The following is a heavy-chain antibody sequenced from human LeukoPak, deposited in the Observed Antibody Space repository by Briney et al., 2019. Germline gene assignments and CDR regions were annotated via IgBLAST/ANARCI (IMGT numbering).Heavy chain of an antibody. V-gene: IGHV3-30-3*01. CDR2: ISYDGSNK. CDR1: GFTFSSYA. J-gene: IGHJ4*02. CDR3: ARAIAAAGTNGNY. D-gene: IGHD6-13*01. Sequence: GGSLRLSCAASGFTFSSYAMHWVRQAPGKGLEWVAVISYDGSNKYYADSVKGRFTISRDNSKNTLYLRMNSLRAEDTAVYYCARAIAAAGTNGNYWGQGTLVTVSS.